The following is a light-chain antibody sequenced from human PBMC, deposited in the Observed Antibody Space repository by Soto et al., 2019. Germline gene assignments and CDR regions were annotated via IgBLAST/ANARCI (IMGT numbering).Light chain of an antibody. J-gene: IGKJ1*01. V-gene: IGKV1-5*03. CDR3: LQDINYPWT. CDR1: QSVNSW. Sequence: DIQMTQSPSTLSAYVGDSVTITCRASQSVNSWLAWYQQKPGKAPNLLMYKVSNLERGVPSRFSGSGSGTEFALTISSLQPEDSATYYCLQDINYPWTFGQGTKVDI. CDR2: KVS.